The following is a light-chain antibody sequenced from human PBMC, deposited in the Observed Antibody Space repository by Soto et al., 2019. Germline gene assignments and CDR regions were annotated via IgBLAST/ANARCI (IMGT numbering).Light chain of an antibody. CDR2: AAS. CDR3: QQSYSTPYT. V-gene: IGKV1-39*01. CDR1: QSISSY. Sequence: DIQMTQSPSSLSASVGDRVTITCRASQSISSYLNWYQQKPGKAPKLLIYAASSLQSGVPSRFSGSGSGTDFTLTISSLQPEYFATYYCQQSYSTPYTFGRGTKLEI. J-gene: IGKJ2*01.